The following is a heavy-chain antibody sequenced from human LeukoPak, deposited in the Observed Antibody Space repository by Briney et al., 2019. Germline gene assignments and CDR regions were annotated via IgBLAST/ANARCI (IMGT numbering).Heavy chain of an antibody. Sequence: SETLSLTCTVSGGSISSYYWSWIRQPAGKGLEWTGRIYTSGSTNYNPSLKSRVTMSVDTSKNQFSLKLSSVTAADTAVYYCARHAVLMVYAKNLFDYWGQGTLVTVSS. J-gene: IGHJ4*02. CDR1: GGSISSYY. D-gene: IGHD2-8*01. CDR2: IYTSGST. V-gene: IGHV4-4*07. CDR3: ARHAVLMVYAKNLFDY.